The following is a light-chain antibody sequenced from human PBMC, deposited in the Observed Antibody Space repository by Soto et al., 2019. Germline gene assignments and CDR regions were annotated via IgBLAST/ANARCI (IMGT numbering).Light chain of an antibody. Sequence: QSALTQPASASGSPGQSITISCTGTSSDAGNYNFVSWYQQHPGKAPKVIIYEDSTRPSGVSNRISGSKSGNTASLTISGLQAEEDADYYCCSSEVSSASWVFGGGTKLTVL. J-gene: IGLJ3*02. CDR1: SSDAGNYNF. CDR2: EDS. V-gene: IGLV2-23*01. CDR3: CSSEVSSASWV.